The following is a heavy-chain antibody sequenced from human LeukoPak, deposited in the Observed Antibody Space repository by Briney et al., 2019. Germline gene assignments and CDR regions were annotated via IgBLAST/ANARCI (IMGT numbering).Heavy chain of an antibody. V-gene: IGHV3-30-3*01. J-gene: IGHJ4*02. Sequence: GGSLRLSCAASGFTFSSYAIHWVRQAPGKGLEWVAVISYDGSNKYYADSVKGRFTISRDNSKNTLYLQMNSLRAEDTAVYYCARDDHYGDYINYYFDYWGQGTLVTVSS. CDR2: ISYDGSNK. D-gene: IGHD4-17*01. CDR3: ARDDHYGDYINYYFDY. CDR1: GFTFSSYA.